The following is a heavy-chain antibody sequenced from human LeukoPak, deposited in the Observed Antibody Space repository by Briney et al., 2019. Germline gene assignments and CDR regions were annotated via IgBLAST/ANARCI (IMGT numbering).Heavy chain of an antibody. J-gene: IGHJ4*02. CDR2: INHSGST. D-gene: IGHD4-23*01. Sequence: SETLSLTCAVYGGSFSGYYWSWIRQPPGKGLEWIGEINHSGSTNYNPSLKSRVTISVDTSKNQFSLKLSSVTAADTAVYYCARGFGVVTHFDYWGQGTLVTVSS. CDR1: GGSFSGYY. CDR3: ARGFGVVTHFDY. V-gene: IGHV4-34*01.